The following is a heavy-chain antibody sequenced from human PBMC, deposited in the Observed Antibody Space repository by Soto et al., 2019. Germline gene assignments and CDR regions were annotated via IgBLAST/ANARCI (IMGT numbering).Heavy chain of an antibody. CDR2: VFYTGST. CDR3: ARGGFECCSGGSCYPADY. D-gene: IGHD2-15*01. Sequence: PSETRPRTWTVSGGTIGRYYCSCIRQPPGKAVERIAYVFYTGSTGYNPSLKSRVTISVDTSKNQFSLRLSSVTTADTVVYYCARGGFECCSGGSCYPADYWGQVTLVTVCS. CDR1: GGTIGRYY. V-gene: IGHV4-59*01. J-gene: IGHJ4*02.